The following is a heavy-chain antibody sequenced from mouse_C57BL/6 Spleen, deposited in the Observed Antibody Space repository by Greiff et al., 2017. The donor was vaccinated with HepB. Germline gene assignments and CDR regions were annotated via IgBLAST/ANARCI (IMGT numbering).Heavy chain of an antibody. CDR3: ARDYDYEDYAMDY. V-gene: IGHV5-4*01. CDR1: GFTFSSYA. Sequence: EVKLVESGGGLVKPGGSLKLSCAASGFTFSSYAMSWVRQTPEKRLEWVATISDGGSYTYYPDNVKGRFTISRDTAKNNLYLQMSHLKSEDTAMYYCARDYDYEDYAMDYWGQGTSVTVSS. D-gene: IGHD2-4*01. CDR2: ISDGGSYT. J-gene: IGHJ4*01.